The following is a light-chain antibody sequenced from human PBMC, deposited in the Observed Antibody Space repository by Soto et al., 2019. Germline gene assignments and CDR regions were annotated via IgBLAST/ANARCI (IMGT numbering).Light chain of an antibody. CDR2: GSS. Sequence: VLPQSPDTLSLSPGDRATLSCRASQSVRSTFLAWYQQKPGQAPRLLIYGSSNSAAGIPQRFSGSASGTEVTLPTSSREHDDASVYYCRQYHDSSTNTFGQGTKLQIK. CDR1: QSVRSTF. V-gene: IGKV3-20*01. CDR3: RQYHDSSTNT. J-gene: IGKJ2*01.